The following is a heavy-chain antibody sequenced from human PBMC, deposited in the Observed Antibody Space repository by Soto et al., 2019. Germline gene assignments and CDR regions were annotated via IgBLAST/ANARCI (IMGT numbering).Heavy chain of an antibody. CDR3: AKHMIRYLYTVSAFLLNRSSDL. CDR2: LSGSGGST. J-gene: IGHJ2*01. Sequence: KGLEWVSALSGSGGSTYYADSVKGLLTIDRDNSKNTLYLQMSRLSAEDTAVFFRAKHMIRYLYTVSAFLLNRSSDL. V-gene: IGHV3-23*01. D-gene: IGHD3-9*01.